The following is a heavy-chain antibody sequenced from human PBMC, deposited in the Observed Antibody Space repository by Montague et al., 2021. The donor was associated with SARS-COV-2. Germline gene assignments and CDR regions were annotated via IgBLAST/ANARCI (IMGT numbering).Heavy chain of an antibody. CDR2: TYYRSKWYN. CDR1: GDSVSSDNAT. CDR3: TSGSERNYNVMDV. V-gene: IGHV6-1*01. D-gene: IGHD1-1*01. J-gene: IGHJ6*02. Sequence: CAISGDSVSSDNATWNWVRQSPSRGLEWLGRTYYRSKWYNDYAVSVRGRVTINPDTSRNQFSLQLNSVTPEDTAIYYCTSGSERNYNVMDVWGQGTTVTVSS.